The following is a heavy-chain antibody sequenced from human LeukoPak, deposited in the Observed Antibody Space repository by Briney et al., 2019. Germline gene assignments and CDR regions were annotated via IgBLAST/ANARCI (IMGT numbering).Heavy chain of an antibody. D-gene: IGHD6-13*01. Sequence: GGSLRLSCAASGFTFSSYAMSWVRQAPGKGLEWVSAISGSGGSTYYADSVKGRFTISRDNSKNTLYLQMNSLRAEDTAVYYCAKKLSQYSSSWVFDYWGQGTLVTVSS. CDR3: AKKLSQYSSSWVFDY. CDR1: GFTFSSYA. J-gene: IGHJ4*02. V-gene: IGHV3-23*01. CDR2: ISGSGGST.